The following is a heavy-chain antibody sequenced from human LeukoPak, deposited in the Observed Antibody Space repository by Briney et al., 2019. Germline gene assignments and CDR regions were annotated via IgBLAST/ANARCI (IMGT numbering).Heavy chain of an antibody. Sequence: GGSLRLSCEASGFTFSSYWMHWVRQAPGKGLEWVAFIRYDGSNKYYADSVKGRFTISRDNSKNTLYLQMNSLRAEDTAVYYCAKDRPTYYYDSSGYSLDYWGQGTLVTVSS. CDR2: IRYDGSNK. V-gene: IGHV3-30*02. D-gene: IGHD3-22*01. CDR1: GFTFSSYW. CDR3: AKDRPTYYYDSSGYSLDY. J-gene: IGHJ4*02.